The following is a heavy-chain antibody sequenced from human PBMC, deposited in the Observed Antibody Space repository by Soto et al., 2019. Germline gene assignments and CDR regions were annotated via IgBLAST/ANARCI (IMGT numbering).Heavy chain of an antibody. V-gene: IGHV4-39*01. CDR3: ARHRRYYDSSGYYIDY. CDR1: GGSISSSSYY. Sequence: SETLSLTCTVSGGSISSSSYYWGWIRQPPGKGLEWIGSIYYSGSTYYNPSLKSRVTISVDTSKNQFSLKLSSVTAADTAVYYCARHRRYYDSSGYYIDYWGQGTLVTVS. CDR2: IYYSGST. D-gene: IGHD3-22*01. J-gene: IGHJ4*02.